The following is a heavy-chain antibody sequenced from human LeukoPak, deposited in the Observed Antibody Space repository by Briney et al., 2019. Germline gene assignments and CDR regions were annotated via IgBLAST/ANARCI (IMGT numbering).Heavy chain of an antibody. CDR2: ISGSGSST. Sequence: GGSLRLSCAASGFTFRSNTMSWVRQAPGRGLEWVSVISGSGSSTYYADSVKGRFTISRDNSKNTLYLQMNSLRAEDMAVYYCAKESEQPDYWGQGTLVTVSS. CDR1: GFTFRSNT. D-gene: IGHD6-13*01. CDR3: AKESEQPDY. J-gene: IGHJ4*02. V-gene: IGHV3-23*01.